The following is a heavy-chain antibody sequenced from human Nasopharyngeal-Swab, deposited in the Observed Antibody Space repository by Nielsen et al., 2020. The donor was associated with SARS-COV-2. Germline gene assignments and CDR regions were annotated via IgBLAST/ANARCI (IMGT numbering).Heavy chain of an antibody. J-gene: IGHJ4*02. CDR2: ISYDGSNK. Sequence: WIRQPPGKALEWVAVISYDGSNKYYADSVKGRFTISRDNSKNTLYLQMNSLRAEDTAVYYCARGEVYYYDSSGYLNYFDYWGQGTLVTVSS. V-gene: IGHV3-30-3*01. D-gene: IGHD3-22*01. CDR3: ARGEVYYYDSSGYLNYFDY.